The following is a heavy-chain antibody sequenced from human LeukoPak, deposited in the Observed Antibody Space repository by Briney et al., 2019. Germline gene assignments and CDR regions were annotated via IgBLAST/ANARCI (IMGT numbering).Heavy chain of an antibody. CDR1: GYSFTSYW. V-gene: IGHV5-51*01. D-gene: IGHD2-2*01. CDR3: ARLTHNTVTDCSSTSCYNWFDP. CDR2: IYPGASDT. Sequence: GESLKISCKGSGYSFTSYWIAWVRQMPGKALEWLGIIYPGASDTRYSPSFQGQVTISADKSISTAYLQWSSLKASDTAMYYCARLTHNTVTDCSSTSCYNWFDPWGQGTLVTVSS. J-gene: IGHJ5*02.